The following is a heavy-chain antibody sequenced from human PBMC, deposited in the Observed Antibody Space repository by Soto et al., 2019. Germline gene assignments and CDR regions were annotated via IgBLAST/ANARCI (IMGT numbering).Heavy chain of an antibody. CDR1: GYTFASYY. V-gene: IGHV1-46*01. CDR3: ARHLTYYDFWSGYDWFDP. D-gene: IGHD3-3*01. J-gene: IGHJ5*02. Sequence: ASVKVSCKASGYTFASYYMHWVRQAPGQGLEWMGIINPSGGSTSYAQKFQGRVTMTRDTSTSTVYMELSSLRSEDTAVYYCARHLTYYDFWSGYDWFDPWGQGTRVTVS. CDR2: INPSGGST.